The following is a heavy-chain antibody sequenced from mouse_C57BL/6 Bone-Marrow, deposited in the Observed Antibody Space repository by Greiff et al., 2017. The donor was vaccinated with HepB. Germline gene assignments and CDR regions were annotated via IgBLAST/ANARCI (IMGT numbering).Heavy chain of an antibody. CDR3: ARSRWLLPFAY. Sequence: DVQLQESGPELVKPGASVKISCKASGYSFTGYYMNWVKQSPEKSLEWIGEINPSTGGTTYNQKFKAKATLTVDKSSSTAYMQLKSLTSEDSAVYYCARSRWLLPFAYWGQGTLVTVSA. CDR1: GYSFTGYY. J-gene: IGHJ3*01. D-gene: IGHD2-3*01. CDR2: INPSTGGT. V-gene: IGHV1-42*01.